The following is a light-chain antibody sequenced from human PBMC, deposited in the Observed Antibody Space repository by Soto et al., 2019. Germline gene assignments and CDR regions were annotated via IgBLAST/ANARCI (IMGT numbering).Light chain of an antibody. CDR1: SSDVGGSNF. J-gene: IGLJ1*01. CDR2: DVA. CDR3: VSFTSSTTYV. V-gene: IGLV2-14*03. Sequence: QSALTQPASVSASPGQSITISCTGTSSDVGGSNFVSWYQQHPGKPPKLIIYDVATRPSGGSNRFSGSKSGSTASLIISRLQTEDEADYYCVSFTSSTTYVFGSGTQVTVL.